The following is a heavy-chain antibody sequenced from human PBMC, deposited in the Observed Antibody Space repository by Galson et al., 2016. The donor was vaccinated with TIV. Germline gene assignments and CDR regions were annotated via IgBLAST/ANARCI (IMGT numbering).Heavy chain of an antibody. D-gene: IGHD3-3*02. J-gene: IGHJ3*02. Sequence: QSGAEVTKPGESLKISCKGSGYSFTNYWIAWVRQMPGKGLQWMGIIYPGDSDTRYSPSFQGQVIISADKSITTAYLQLSTLKASDTAMYYCARGVHYRIGYQVADAFDIWGQGTRVTVSS. CDR3: ARGVHYRIGYQVADAFDI. CDR1: GYSFTNYW. V-gene: IGHV5-51*03. CDR2: IYPGDSDT.